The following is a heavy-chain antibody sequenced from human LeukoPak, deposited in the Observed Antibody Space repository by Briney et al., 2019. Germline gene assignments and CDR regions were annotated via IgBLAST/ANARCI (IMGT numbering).Heavy chain of an antibody. CDR2: INPNSGGT. D-gene: IGHD6-6*01. J-gene: IGHJ4*02. V-gene: IGHV1-2*02. Sequence: ASVTVSFKASGYTFTGYYMHWVRQAPGQGLEWMGWINPNSGGTNYAQKFQGRVTMTRDTSISTAYMELSRLRSDDTAVYYCARDAPSSSLDYWGQGTLVTVSS. CDR1: GYTFTGYY. CDR3: ARDAPSSSLDY.